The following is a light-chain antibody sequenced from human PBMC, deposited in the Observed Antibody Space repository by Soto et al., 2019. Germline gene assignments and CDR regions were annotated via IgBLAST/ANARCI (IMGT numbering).Light chain of an antibody. Sequence: DIQITQSPSSLSASVLDIVTITCQASQDISKFLNWYQHKPGQAPSLLIYDASKSHFGVPSRFSGSGSGTDFTFTISSLQPEDNATYYCQQYENRPYTFGPGTKVDIK. J-gene: IGKJ3*01. V-gene: IGKV1-33*01. CDR3: QQYENRPYT. CDR2: DAS. CDR1: QDISKF.